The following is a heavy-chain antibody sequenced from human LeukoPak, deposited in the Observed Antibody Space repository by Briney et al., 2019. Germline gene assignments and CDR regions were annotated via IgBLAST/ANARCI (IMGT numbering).Heavy chain of an antibody. Sequence: ASVKVSCKASGYIFRKYAITWVRQVPGQGLEWMGWIDPYNGHTNRAQNFQGRVTMSTDTLTNTADMELTRLRSDDTAVYYCARGMGNEGLTSWGPGTLVTVSS. CDR2: IDPYNGHT. CDR3: ARGMGNEGLTS. V-gene: IGHV1-18*01. D-gene: IGHD7-27*01. CDR1: GYIFRKYA. J-gene: IGHJ3*01.